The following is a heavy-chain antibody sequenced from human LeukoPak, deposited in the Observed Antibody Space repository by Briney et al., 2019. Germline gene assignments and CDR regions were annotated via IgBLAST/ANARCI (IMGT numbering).Heavy chain of an antibody. J-gene: IGHJ6*03. CDR2: INPNSGGT. CDR1: GYTFTGYY. D-gene: IGHD2-21*01. CDR3: AREYCGGDCYSNYYYYMDV. Sequence: ASVKVSCKASGYTFTGYYMHWVRQAPGQGLEWMGWINPNSGGTNYAQKFQGRVTMTRDTSISTAYMELSRLRSDDTAVYYCAREYCGGDCYSNYYYYMDVWGKGTTVTVSS. V-gene: IGHV1-2*02.